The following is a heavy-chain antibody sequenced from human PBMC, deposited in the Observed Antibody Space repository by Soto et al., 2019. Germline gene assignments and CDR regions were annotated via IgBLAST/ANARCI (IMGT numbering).Heavy chain of an antibody. D-gene: IGHD1-26*01. CDR2: IYYSGST. CDR3: ARDREQPPEFYGMDV. CDR1: GGSISSGDYY. V-gene: IGHV4-30-4*01. Sequence: SETLSLTCTVSGGSISSGDYYWSWIRQPPGKGLEWIGYIYYSGSTYYNPSLKSRVTISVDTSKNQFSLKLSSVTAADTAVYYCARDREQPPEFYGMDVWGQGTTVTVSS. J-gene: IGHJ6*02.